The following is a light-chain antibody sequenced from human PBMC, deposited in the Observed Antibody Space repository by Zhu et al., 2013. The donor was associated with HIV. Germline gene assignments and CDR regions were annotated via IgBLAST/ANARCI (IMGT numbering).Light chain of an antibody. J-gene: IGLJ3*02. CDR3: CSFAGRPLL. CDR2: EVT. CDR1: SSDIGSYYL. Sequence: QSALTQPASVSGSPGQSITISCTGTSSDIGSYYLVSWYQQHPGKAPKLMIYEVTKRPSGVSNRFSGSKSGNTASLRISGLQAEDEADYYCCSFAGRPLLFGGGTKVTVL. V-gene: IGLV2-23*02.